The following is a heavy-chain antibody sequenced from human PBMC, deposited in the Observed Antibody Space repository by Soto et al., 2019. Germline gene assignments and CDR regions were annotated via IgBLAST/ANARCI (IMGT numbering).Heavy chain of an antibody. CDR1: GFIFSNYA. CDR3: AKGVQLERRGANWFDP. V-gene: IGHV3-23*01. D-gene: IGHD1-1*01. CDR2: ISGSGDTT. J-gene: IGHJ5*02. Sequence: GGSLRLSCVASGFIFSNYAMNWVRQAPGKGLEWVSTISGSGDTTYYADSVKGRFTISRDNSKNTLDLQMNSLRAEDTAVYYCAKGVQLERRGANWFDPWGQGTLVTVSS.